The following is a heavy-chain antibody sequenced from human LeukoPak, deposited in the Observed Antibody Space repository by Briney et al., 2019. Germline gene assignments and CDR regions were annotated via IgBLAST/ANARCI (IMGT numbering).Heavy chain of an antibody. CDR2: IYHSGST. D-gene: IGHD5-12*01. CDR3: ARYSGYASYYFDY. CDR1: GYSISSGYY. Sequence: SETLSLTCSVSGYSISSGYYWGWIRQPPGKGLEWIGSIYHSGSTYYNPSLKSRVTISVDTSKNQFSLKLSSVTAADTAVYYCARYSGYASYYFDYWGQGTLVTVSS. J-gene: IGHJ4*02. V-gene: IGHV4-38-2*01.